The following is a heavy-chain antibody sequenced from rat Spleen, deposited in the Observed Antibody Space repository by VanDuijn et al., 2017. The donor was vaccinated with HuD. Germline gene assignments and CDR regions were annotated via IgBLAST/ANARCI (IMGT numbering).Heavy chain of an antibody. Sequence: EVQLVESGGGLVQPGRSLKLSCAASGFTFSNYGMHWIRQAPTKGLEWVATIIYDGSRTSYPDSVKGRFTISRDNAKSTLYLQMNSRRSEDTATYYCTNTLYRDSYAHDWFAYWGQGTLVTVSS. D-gene: IGHD1-12*01. CDR2: IIYDGSRT. CDR1: GFTFSNYG. CDR3: TNTLYRDSYAHDWFAY. V-gene: IGHV5-29*01. J-gene: IGHJ3*01.